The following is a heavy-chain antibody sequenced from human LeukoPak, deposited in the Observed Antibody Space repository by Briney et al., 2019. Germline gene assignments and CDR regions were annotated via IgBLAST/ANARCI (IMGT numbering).Heavy chain of an antibody. CDR1: GFTFSSYA. Sequence: GGLRLSCAASGFTFSSYAMSWVRQAPGKGLEWVSAISGSGGSTYYADSVKGRFTISRDNSKNTLYLQMNSLRAEDTAVYYCAKVWLRYYGTDVWGQGTTVTVSS. CDR2: ISGSGGST. CDR3: AKVWLRYYGTDV. D-gene: IGHD5-12*01. V-gene: IGHV3-23*01. J-gene: IGHJ6*02.